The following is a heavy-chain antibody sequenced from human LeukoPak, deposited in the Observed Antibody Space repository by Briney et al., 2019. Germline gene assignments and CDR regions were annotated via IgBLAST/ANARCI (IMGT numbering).Heavy chain of an antibody. V-gene: IGHV3-13*03. CDR3: ARDDKSGRFQYLHPERFDP. J-gene: IGHJ5*02. CDR1: GFTFSSYD. D-gene: IGHD4-11*01. Sequence: GGSLRLSCAACGFTFSSYDMHWVRQATGKGLEWVSAIGTAGDTYYPGSVKGQFTISRENAKNSLYLQMNSLRAGDTAVYYCARDDKSGRFQYLHPERFDPWGQGTLVTVSS. CDR2: IGTAGDT.